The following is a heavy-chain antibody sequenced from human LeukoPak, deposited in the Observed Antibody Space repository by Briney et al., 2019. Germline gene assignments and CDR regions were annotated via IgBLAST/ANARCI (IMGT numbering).Heavy chain of an antibody. Sequence: GGSLRLSCAASAFTFSTYAMSWVRQAPGKGLEWVSDISGSGGSIYYADSVKGRFTISRDNSKNTLYLQMNSMRDEDTAVYYCAKGYSSGWYFFDYWGQGTLVTVSS. D-gene: IGHD6-19*01. V-gene: IGHV3-23*01. CDR1: AFTFSTYA. CDR3: AKGYSSGWYFFDY. CDR2: ISGSGGSI. J-gene: IGHJ4*02.